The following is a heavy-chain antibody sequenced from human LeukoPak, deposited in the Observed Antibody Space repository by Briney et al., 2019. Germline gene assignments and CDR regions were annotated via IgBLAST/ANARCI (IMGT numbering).Heavy chain of an antibody. CDR2: INPTSFGT. CDR3: ARFRGSGWYSFDL. D-gene: IGHD6-19*01. Sequence: ASVKVSCRASGYTFTGYYIHWVRQAPGQGLEWMGWINPTSFGTKYEQKFQGRVTMTRDTSISTDYMELSDLRSDDTAVYYCARFRGSGWYSFDLWGQGTLVTVSS. CDR1: GYTFTGYY. V-gene: IGHV1-2*02. J-gene: IGHJ5*02.